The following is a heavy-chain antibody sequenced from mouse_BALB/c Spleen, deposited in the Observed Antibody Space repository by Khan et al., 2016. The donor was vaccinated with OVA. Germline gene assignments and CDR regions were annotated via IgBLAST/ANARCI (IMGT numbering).Heavy chain of an antibody. D-gene: IGHD1-1*01. CDR1: GYSITSGYA. J-gene: IGHJ2*01. CDR3: ARGNYYGYYFDY. V-gene: IGHV3-2*02. CDR2: ISYSGVT. Sequence: EVELVESGPGLVKPSQSLSLTCTVTGYSITSGYAWNWIRQFPGNKLGWMGYISYSGVTSYTPSLKSRISITRDTSKNQFFLQLNSVTTEDTATYYCARGNYYGYYFDYWGQGTTLTVSS.